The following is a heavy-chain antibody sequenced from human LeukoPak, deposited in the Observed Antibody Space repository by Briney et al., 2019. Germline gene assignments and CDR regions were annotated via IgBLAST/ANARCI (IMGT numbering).Heavy chain of an antibody. CDR2: IFPGDSDT. CDR3: ARLEGGNAFDI. D-gene: IGHD3-16*01. CDR1: GHSFTTFW. V-gene: IGHV5-51*01. Sequence: GESLKISCKVSGHSFTTFWIAWVRQMPGKGLEWMGIIFPGDSDTRYSPSFQGQVTMSADKSISTAYLQWSSLKASDTALYYCARLEGGNAFDIWGQGTMVTVSS. J-gene: IGHJ3*02.